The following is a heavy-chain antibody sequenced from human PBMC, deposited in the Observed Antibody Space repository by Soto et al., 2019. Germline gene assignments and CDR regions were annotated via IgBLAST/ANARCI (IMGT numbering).Heavy chain of an antibody. CDR2: INHSGST. CDR3: ARAQRVQWLVLD. V-gene: IGHV4-34*01. CDR1: GGSFSGYY. Sequence: PSETLSLTCAVYGGSFSGYYWSWIRQPPGKGLEWIGEINHSGSTNYNPSLKSRVTISVDTSKNQFSLKLSSVTAADTAVYYCARAQRVQWLVLDWGQGTLVTVSS. D-gene: IGHD6-19*01. J-gene: IGHJ4*02.